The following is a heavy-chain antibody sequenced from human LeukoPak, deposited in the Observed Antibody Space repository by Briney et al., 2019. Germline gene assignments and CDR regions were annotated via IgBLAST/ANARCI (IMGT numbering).Heavy chain of an antibody. D-gene: IGHD5-18*01. Sequence: SETLSLTCTVSGGSISSHYWSWIRQPPGKGLEWIAYLFDSVNTKDNPSLQSRLTLSADTSKNQFSLRLSSVTAADTAVYYCATIKRGSIFGYFNFWGQGIKVTVSS. J-gene: IGHJ4*02. CDR2: LFDSVNT. CDR1: GGSISSHY. CDR3: ATIKRGSIFGYFNF. V-gene: IGHV4-59*11.